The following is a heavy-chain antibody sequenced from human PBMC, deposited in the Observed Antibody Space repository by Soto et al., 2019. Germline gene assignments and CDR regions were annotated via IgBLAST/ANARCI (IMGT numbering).Heavy chain of an antibody. CDR3: ARDIVVVPAATVPYYMDV. CDR2: IYSGGST. Sequence: GSLRLSCAASGFTVSSNYMSWVHQAPGKGLEWVSVIYSGGSTYYADSVKGRFTISRHNSKNTLYLQMNSLRAEDTAVYYCARDIVVVPAATVPYYMDVWGKGTTVTVSS. J-gene: IGHJ6*03. CDR1: GFTVSSNY. D-gene: IGHD2-2*01. V-gene: IGHV3-53*04.